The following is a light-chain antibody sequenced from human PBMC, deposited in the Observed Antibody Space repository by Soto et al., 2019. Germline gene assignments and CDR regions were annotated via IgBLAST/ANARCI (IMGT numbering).Light chain of an antibody. V-gene: IGLV2-23*02. J-gene: IGLJ1*01. CDR3: CSYARDNNPFYV. CDR1: YSGSGRYNL. Sequence: QSALTQVASVSGSPGQWVTMSCTGSYSGSGRYNLVSWFQQHPGKAPKLIIYEVNKRPSGGSSRCCGSKSGITAYMTISGVQSEDEADYSCCSYARDNNPFYVFGTGTKVTVL. CDR2: EVN.